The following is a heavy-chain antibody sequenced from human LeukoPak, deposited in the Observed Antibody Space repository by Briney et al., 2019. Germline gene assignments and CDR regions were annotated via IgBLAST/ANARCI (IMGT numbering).Heavy chain of an antibody. D-gene: IGHD3-10*01. CDR1: GFTFSSYW. Sequence: GGSLRLSCAASGFTFSSYWMHWVRQAPGKGLVWVSRINSDGSSTSYADSVKGRFTVSRDNAKNTLYLQMNSLRAEDTAVYYCARANYYGSGRAAFDIWGQGTMVTVSS. CDR3: ARANYYGSGRAAFDI. V-gene: IGHV3-74*01. CDR2: INSDGSST. J-gene: IGHJ3*02.